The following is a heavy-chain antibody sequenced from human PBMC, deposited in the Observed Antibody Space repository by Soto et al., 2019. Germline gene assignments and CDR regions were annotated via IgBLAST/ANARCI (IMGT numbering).Heavy chain of an antibody. Sequence: GGSLRLSCAASGFTFSSYAMSWVRQAPGKGLEWVSAISGSGGSTYYADSVKGRFTISRDNSKNTLYLQMNSLRAEDTAVYYCAKDRLLNGEFARPNFDYWGQGTLVTVSS. CDR1: GFTFSSYA. V-gene: IGHV3-23*01. CDR2: ISGSGGST. J-gene: IGHJ4*02. CDR3: AKDRLLNGEFARPNFDY. D-gene: IGHD4-17*01.